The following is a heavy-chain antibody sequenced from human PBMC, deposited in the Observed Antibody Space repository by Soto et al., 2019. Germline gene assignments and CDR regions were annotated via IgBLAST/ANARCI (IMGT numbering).Heavy chain of an antibody. D-gene: IGHD3-16*01. V-gene: IGHV3-30*03. Sequence: CLRLSCGSPEVTCKDHVMHWVRQTPGKGLEWVAVISYDGKQTYYADSVKGRFTISKDKSKRTLYLQMDSLRVDDTAVYYCARDGWGSNWYFEIWGRGTLVTVSS. CDR1: EVTCKDHV. CDR3: ARDGWGSNWYFEI. CDR2: ISYDGKQT. J-gene: IGHJ2*01.